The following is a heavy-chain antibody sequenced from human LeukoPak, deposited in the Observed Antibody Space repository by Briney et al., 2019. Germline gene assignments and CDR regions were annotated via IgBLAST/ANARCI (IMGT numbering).Heavy chain of an antibody. J-gene: IGHJ5*02. V-gene: IGHV1-3*01. CDR1: GYTFTSYA. D-gene: IGHD2-15*01. Sequence: ASVKVSCKASGYTFTSYAMHWVRQAPGQRLEWMGWINAGNGNTKYSQKFQGRVTITRDTSASTAYMELSSLRSEDTAVYYCARALGYCSGGSCYWVWFDPWGQGTLVTVSS. CDR3: ARALGYCSGGSCYWVWFDP. CDR2: INAGNGNT.